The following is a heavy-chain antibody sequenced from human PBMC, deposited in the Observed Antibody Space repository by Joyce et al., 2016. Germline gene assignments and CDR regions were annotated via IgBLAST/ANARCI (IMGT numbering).Heavy chain of an antibody. J-gene: IGHJ6*03. CDR3: VRSGKDYSYSMDV. CDR1: GFTFSSSS. D-gene: IGHD6-25*01. Sequence: EVQLVESGGGLVKPGGSLRLSCAASGFTFSSSSMSWISQAPGKGLEWVAAINGNSYFIFHADSVKGRFTVSRDNAKNTLYLQMNSLRVEDTAVFYCVRSGKDYSYSMDVWGQGTTVTVSS. CDR2: INGNSYFI. V-gene: IGHV3-21*01.